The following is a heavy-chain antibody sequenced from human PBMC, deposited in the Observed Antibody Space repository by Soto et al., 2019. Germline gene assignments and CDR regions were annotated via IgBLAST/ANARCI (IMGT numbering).Heavy chain of an antibody. V-gene: IGHV4-34*01. Sequence: PSETLSLTCAVYGGSFSGYYWSWIRQPPGKGLEWIGEINHSGSTNYNPSLKSRVTISVDTSKNQFSLKLSSVTAADTAVYYCARDRMYSGCDYWGQGTLVTVSS. CDR3: ARDRMYSGCDY. CDR1: GGSFSGYY. J-gene: IGHJ4*02. D-gene: IGHD1-26*01. CDR2: INHSGST.